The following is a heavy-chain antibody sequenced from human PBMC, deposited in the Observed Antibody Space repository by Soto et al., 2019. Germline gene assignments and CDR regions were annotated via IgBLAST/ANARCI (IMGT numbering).Heavy chain of an antibody. Sequence: ASVKVSCKASGYTFTSYYMHWVRQAPGQGLEWMGIINPSGGSTSCAQKFQGRVTMTRDTSTSTVYMELSSLRSEDTAVYYCARRYYDSSGPQGFDYWGQGTLVTVSS. J-gene: IGHJ4*02. D-gene: IGHD3-22*01. CDR2: INPSGGST. CDR3: ARRYYDSSGPQGFDY. V-gene: IGHV1-46*01. CDR1: GYTFTSYY.